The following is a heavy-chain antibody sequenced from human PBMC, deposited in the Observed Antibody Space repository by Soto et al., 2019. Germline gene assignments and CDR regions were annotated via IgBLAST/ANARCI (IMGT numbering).Heavy chain of an antibody. Sequence: GGSLRLSCAASGFTFSSYAITWVRQAPGKGLEWVSGISDSGDSTHYADSVKGRLTISRDNSKNTLYLQMNSLRAEDTAVYYCAKHSTTYDFWSGAVKGAFDIWGQGTMVTVSS. CDR3: AKHSTTYDFWSGAVKGAFDI. D-gene: IGHD3-3*01. V-gene: IGHV3-23*01. CDR1: GFTFSSYA. CDR2: ISDSGDST. J-gene: IGHJ3*02.